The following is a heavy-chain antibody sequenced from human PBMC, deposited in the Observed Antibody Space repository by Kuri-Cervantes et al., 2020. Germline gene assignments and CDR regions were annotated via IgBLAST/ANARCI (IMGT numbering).Heavy chain of an antibody. CDR3: AKGIVDYDFWSGYLGYYYYYGMDV. CDR2: IGTAGDT. V-gene: IGHV3-13*01. Sequence: GGSLRLSCAASGFTFSSYDMHWVRQTTGKGLEWVSAIGTAGDTYYPGSVKGRFTISRENAKNSLYLQMNSLRAGDTAVYYCAKGIVDYDFWSGYLGYYYYYGMDVWGQGTTVTVSS. D-gene: IGHD3-3*01. J-gene: IGHJ6*02. CDR1: GFTFSSYD.